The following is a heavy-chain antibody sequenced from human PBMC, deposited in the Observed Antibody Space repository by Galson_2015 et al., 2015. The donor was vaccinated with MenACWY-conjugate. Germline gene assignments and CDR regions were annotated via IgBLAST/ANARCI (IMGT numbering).Heavy chain of an antibody. Sequence: SLRLSCAASGFAFSSLAMSWVRQAPGKGLEWVSSVSDGGGNTYYADSVKGRFTISRDNSKNTLYLQMNSLRAEDTALYYCAKDLGIAAAGTVYWGQGTLVTASS. D-gene: IGHD6-13*01. CDR3: AKDLGIAAAGTVY. CDR1: GFAFSSLA. V-gene: IGHV3-23*01. CDR2: VSDGGGNT. J-gene: IGHJ4*02.